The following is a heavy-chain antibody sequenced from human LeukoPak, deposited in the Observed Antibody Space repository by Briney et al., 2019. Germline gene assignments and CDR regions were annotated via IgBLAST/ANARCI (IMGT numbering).Heavy chain of an antibody. CDR3: AKNAVPFHGSGRYFLH. V-gene: IGHV3-23*01. Sequence: PGGSLRLSCAVSGFNFSTYAMSWVRQAPGKGLEWVSGISVSGGSTYYAHSVKGRFTISRDNSKNTLYLQMNGLRAEDTAVYYCAKNAVPFHGSGRYFLHWGQGTLATVSS. J-gene: IGHJ4*02. CDR2: ISVSGGST. D-gene: IGHD3-10*01. CDR1: GFNFSTYA.